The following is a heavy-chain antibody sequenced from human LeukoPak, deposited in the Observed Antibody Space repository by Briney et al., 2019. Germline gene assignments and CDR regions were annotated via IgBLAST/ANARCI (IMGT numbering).Heavy chain of an antibody. J-gene: IGHJ4*02. D-gene: IGHD6-19*01. CDR3: AKADGYSSGYFNY. V-gene: IGHV3-43D*03. CDR2: ISWDGGST. Sequence: GGSLRLSCAASGFTFDDYAMHWVRQAPGKGLEWVSLISWDGGSTYYADSVKGRFTISRDNSKNSLYLQMNSLRAEDTALYYCAKADGYSSGYFNYWAREPWSPSPQ. CDR1: GFTFDDYA.